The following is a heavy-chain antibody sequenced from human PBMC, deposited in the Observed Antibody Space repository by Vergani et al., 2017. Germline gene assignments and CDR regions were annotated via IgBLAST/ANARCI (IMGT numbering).Heavy chain of an antibody. CDR3: ACHSTVDLLVKFGGIDP. Sequence: QLQLQESGPGLVKPSATLTLTCSVSGSSIRSSNYYWGWIRQPPGKGLEWIASIYYSWSTYYNPSLKSRVTISVDTSKNQFSLKLSSVTAADTAVYFCACHSTVDLLVKFGGIDPWGQGSLVTVSS. D-gene: IGHD3-16*01. J-gene: IGHJ5*02. V-gene: IGHV4-39*01. CDR1: GSSIRSSNYY. CDR2: IYYSWST.